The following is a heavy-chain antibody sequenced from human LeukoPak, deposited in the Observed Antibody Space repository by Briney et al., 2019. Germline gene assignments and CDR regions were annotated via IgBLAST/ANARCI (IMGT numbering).Heavy chain of an antibody. Sequence: SSETLSLTCAVSGGSISSSNWWSWVRQPPGKGLEWVSAINGGTTLYADSVKGRFTISRDNSKNTLFLQMNSLRAEDTAVYFCAKCRRYAGGWCNWLDPWGQGTQVTVSS. V-gene: IGHV3-23*01. CDR3: AKCRRYAGGWCNWLDP. CDR1: GGSISSSN. D-gene: IGHD6-19*01. J-gene: IGHJ5*02. CDR2: INGGTT.